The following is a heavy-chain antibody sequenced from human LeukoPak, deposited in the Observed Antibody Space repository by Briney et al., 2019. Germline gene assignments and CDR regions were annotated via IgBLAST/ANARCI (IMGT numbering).Heavy chain of an antibody. V-gene: IGHV3-23*01. Sequence: GGTLRLSCAASGFTFSSYGMSWVRQAPGKGLEWVSAISGSGGSTYYADSVKGRFTISRDNSKNTLYLQMNSLRAEDTAVYYCARYSSEDPVDDAFDIWGQGTMVTVSS. D-gene: IGHD1-14*01. CDR2: ISGSGGST. CDR3: ARYSSEDPVDDAFDI. J-gene: IGHJ3*02. CDR1: GFTFSSYG.